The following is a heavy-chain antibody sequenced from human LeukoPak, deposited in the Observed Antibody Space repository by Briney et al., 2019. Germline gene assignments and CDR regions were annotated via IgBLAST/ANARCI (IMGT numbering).Heavy chain of an antibody. CDR3: AKDRKSTIFGVVHYYFDY. J-gene: IGHJ4*02. CDR1: GFTFSSYG. D-gene: IGHD3-3*01. CDR2: ISYDGSNK. V-gene: IGHV3-30*18. Sequence: GGSLRLSCAASGFTFSSYGMPWVRQAPGKGLEWVAVISYDGSNKYYADSVKGRFTISRDNSKNTLYLQMNSLRAEDTAVYYCAKDRKSTIFGVVHYYFDYWGQGTLVTVSS.